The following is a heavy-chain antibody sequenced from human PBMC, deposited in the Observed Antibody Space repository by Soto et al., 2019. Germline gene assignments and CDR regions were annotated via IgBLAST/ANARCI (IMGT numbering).Heavy chain of an antibody. CDR1: GGSLSKYY. J-gene: IGHJ4*02. CDR2: ISTSGHV. Sequence: QVQLQESGPGLVKPSETLSLTCSVSGGSLSKYYWSWIRQPAGKGLEWIGRISTSGHVVSKVSLRSRLTMSVDMSNKHFSLKLTSATAADTAVYYCARDNNDFWSLYPLAFDYWGQGALVTVSS. CDR3: ARDNNDFWSLYPLAFDY. V-gene: IGHV4-4*07. D-gene: IGHD3-3*01.